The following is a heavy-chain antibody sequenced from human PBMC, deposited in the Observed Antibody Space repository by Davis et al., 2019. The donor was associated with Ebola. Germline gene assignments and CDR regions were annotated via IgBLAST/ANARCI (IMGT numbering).Heavy chain of an antibody. Sequence: SVKVSCKASGGTFSSYAISWVRQAPGQGLEWMGGIIPIFGTANYAQKFQGRVTMTRDTSISTAYMELSRLRSDDTAVYYCARGIAAAGDDYWGQGTLVTVSS. V-gene: IGHV1-69*05. CDR3: ARGIAAAGDDY. D-gene: IGHD6-13*01. CDR2: IIPIFGTA. J-gene: IGHJ4*02. CDR1: GGTFSSYA.